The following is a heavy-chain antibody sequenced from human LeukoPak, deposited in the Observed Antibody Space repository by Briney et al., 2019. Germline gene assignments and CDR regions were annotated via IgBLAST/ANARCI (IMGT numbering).Heavy chain of an antibody. CDR3: ARGDYYYMDV. Sequence: PSETLSLTCTVSGGSISSSSYYWGWIRQPPGKGLEWIGSIYYSGSTNYNPSLKSRVTISIDTSKNQFSLKLSSVTAADTAVYYCARGDYYYMDVWGKGTTVTVPS. CDR2: IYYSGST. V-gene: IGHV4-39*07. J-gene: IGHJ6*03. CDR1: GGSISSSSYY.